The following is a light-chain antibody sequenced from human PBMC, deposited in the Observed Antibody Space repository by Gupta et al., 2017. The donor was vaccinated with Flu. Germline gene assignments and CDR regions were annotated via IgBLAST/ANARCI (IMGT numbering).Light chain of an antibody. CDR3: SSYTSSNTVV. Sequence: QSALTQPASVSGSPGQSITISCTGTSSDVGGYNYVSWYQQHPGKAPRLLIYEVRNRPSGVSSRFSGSKSGNAASLTISGIQAEDEADYYCSSYTSSNTVVFGGGTKLTVL. CDR1: SSDVGGYNY. CDR2: EVR. J-gene: IGLJ2*01. V-gene: IGLV2-14*01.